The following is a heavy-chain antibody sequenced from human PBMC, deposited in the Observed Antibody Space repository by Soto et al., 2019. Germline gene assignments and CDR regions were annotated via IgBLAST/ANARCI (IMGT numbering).Heavy chain of an antibody. D-gene: IGHD3-3*01. CDR3: ACPSLWSSYVDFDC. V-gene: IGHV4-4*02. CDR1: AGMLCSGRK. CDR2: IYHSGST. Sequence: VCAGMLCSGRKWSWVRQPPGKGLEWIGEIYHSGSTNYNPSLKSRVTISVDKSKNQFSLKLSSVTAADTAVYYCACPSLWSSYVDFDCSGQGPLLSISS. J-gene: IGHJ4*02.